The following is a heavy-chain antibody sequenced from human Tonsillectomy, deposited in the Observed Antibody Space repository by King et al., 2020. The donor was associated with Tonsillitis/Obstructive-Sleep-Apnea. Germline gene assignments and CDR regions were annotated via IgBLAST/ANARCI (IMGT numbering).Heavy chain of an antibody. Sequence: VQLQESGPGLVKPSETLSLTCTVSGGSISSYFWTWIRQPPGKGLEWIGYVYYTGSTNYNPSLKSRVTISVDTSKNQFSLKLSSVTAADTAVYYCARGAGQQLGARQNYNYMDVWGKGTPVTVSS. CDR3: ARGAGQQLGARQNYNYMDV. J-gene: IGHJ6*03. D-gene: IGHD6-13*01. V-gene: IGHV4-59*01. CDR1: GGSISSYF. CDR2: VYYTGST.